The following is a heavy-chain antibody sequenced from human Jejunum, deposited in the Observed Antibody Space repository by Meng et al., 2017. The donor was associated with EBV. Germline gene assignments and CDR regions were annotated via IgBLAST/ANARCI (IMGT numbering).Heavy chain of an antibody. CDR3: ARASWERLLEY. V-gene: IGHV4-4*02. CDR2: TSQRGIT. D-gene: IGHD1-26*01. CDR1: GDSVSTDKW. Sequence: QVQLQESGPRPVNPSGXLSLTCGVSGDSVSTDKWWSWVRQSPGKGLEWIGETSQRGITYYTPSLESRVTISIDTSKSQFSLRLRSVTAADTAVYYCARASWERLLEYWGQGTLVTVSS. J-gene: IGHJ4*02.